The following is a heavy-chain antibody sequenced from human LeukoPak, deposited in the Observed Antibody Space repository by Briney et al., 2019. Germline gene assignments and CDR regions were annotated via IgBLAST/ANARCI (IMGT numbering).Heavy chain of an antibody. V-gene: IGHV3-30-3*01. CDR2: ISYDGSNK. CDR3: ARKKVVIAAAGTFDY. D-gene: IGHD6-13*01. CDR1: GFTFSSYA. J-gene: IGHJ4*02. Sequence: PGGSLRLSCAASGFTFSSYAMHWVRQAPGKGLEWVAVISYDGSNKYYADSVKGRFTISRDNSKNTLYLQMNSLRAEDTAVYYCARKKVVIAAAGTFDYWGQGTLVTVSS.